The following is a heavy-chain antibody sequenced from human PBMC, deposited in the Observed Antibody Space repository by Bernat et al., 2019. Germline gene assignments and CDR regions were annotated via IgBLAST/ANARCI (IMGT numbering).Heavy chain of an antibody. CDR1: GFTFSSYA. V-gene: IGHV3-23*01. D-gene: IGHD4-17*01. J-gene: IGHJ6*03. CDR2: ISGSGGST. CDR3: VKYLDYGTYYYYYYMDV. Sequence: EVQLLESGGGLVQPGGSLRLSCAASGFTFSSYAMSWVRQAPGKGLEWVSAISGSGGSTYYADSVKGRFTISRDNSKNTLYLQMNSLRAEDTAVYYCVKYLDYGTYYYYYYMDVWGKGTTVTVSS.